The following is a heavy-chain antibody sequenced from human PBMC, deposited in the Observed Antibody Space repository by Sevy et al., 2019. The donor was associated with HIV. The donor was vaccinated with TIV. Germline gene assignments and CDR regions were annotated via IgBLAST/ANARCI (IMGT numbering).Heavy chain of an antibody. CDR3: AGVISDTAMANADY. V-gene: IGHV3-21*01. CDR2: ISSSSSYI. CDR1: GFTFSSYS. Sequence: GGSLRLSCAASGFTFSSYSMNWVRQAPGKGLEWVSSISSSSSYIYYADSVKGRFTISRDNAKNSLYLQMNSLRAEDTAVYYCAGVISDTAMANADYWGQGTLVTVSS. J-gene: IGHJ4*02. D-gene: IGHD5-18*01.